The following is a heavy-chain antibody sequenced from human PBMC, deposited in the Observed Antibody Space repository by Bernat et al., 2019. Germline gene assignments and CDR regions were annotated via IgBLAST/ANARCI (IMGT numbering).Heavy chain of an antibody. Sequence: QLQLQESGPGLVKPSETLSLTCTVSGGSISSSSYYWGWIRQLPGKGLEWIGSIYYRGSTYYNPSLKRRVTISVNTSKNQFSLKLSAVTAADTAVYYCAAGSNIAARARVPYDYWGRGTLVTVSS. CDR1: GGSISSSSYY. D-gene: IGHD6-6*01. CDR3: AAGSNIAARARVPYDY. CDR2: IYYRGST. J-gene: IGHJ4*02. V-gene: IGHV4-39*01.